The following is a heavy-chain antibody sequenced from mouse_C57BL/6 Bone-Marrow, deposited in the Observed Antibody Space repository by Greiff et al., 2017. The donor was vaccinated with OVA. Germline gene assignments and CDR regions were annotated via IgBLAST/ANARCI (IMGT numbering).Heavy chain of an antibody. CDR1: GFTFSDYG. V-gene: IGHV5-15*01. Sequence: EVMLVESGGGLVQPGGSLKLSCAASGFTFSDYGLAWVRQAPRKGPEWVAFISNLAYSIYYADTVTGRFTISREHAKNTLYLEMSSLRSEDTAMYYCARHEDDLFAYWGQGTLVTVSA. CDR3: ARHEDDLFAY. J-gene: IGHJ3*01. CDR2: ISNLAYSI. D-gene: IGHD2-3*01.